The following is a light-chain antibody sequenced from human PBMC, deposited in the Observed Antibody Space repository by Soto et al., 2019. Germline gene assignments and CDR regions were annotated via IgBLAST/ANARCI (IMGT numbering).Light chain of an antibody. Sequence: QSALTQPASVSGSPGQSITISCTGSSNDLVSWYQQHPGKAPKIMIYEGSKRPSGVSNRFSGSQSGNTASLTISGLQAEDEADYYCCSYAGSSTFDVVFGGGNKLTVL. V-gene: IGLV2-23*03. J-gene: IGLJ2*01. CDR3: CSYAGSSTFDVV. CDR2: EGS. CDR1: SNDL.